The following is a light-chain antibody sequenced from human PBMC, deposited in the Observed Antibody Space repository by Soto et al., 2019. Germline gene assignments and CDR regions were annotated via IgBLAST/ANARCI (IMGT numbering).Light chain of an antibody. J-gene: IGLJ1*01. CDR2: GVS. CDR3: SSYTSSSTYV. Sequence: QSALTQPASVSGSPGQSITISCTGTSTDVANYNSVSWYQQHPGKAPKLMIYGVSNRPSGVSNRFSGSKSGNTASLTISGLQTEDEADYYCSSYTSSSTYVFGTGTKVTVL. V-gene: IGLV2-14*01. CDR1: STDVANYNS.